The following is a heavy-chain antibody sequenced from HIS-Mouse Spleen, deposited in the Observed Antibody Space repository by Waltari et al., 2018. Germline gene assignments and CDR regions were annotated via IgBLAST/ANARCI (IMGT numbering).Heavy chain of an antibody. Sequence: QVQLVQSGAEVKKPGASVKVSCKASGYTFTGYYMHWVRQAPGQGPEGMGLINPNSGGTNYAPNVQGRVTMTRDTSISTAYMELSRLRSDDTAVYYCARSPSGSSWYDYWGQGTLVTVSS. V-gene: IGHV1-2*02. CDR2: INPNSGGT. D-gene: IGHD6-13*01. J-gene: IGHJ4*02. CDR1: GYTFTGYY. CDR3: ARSPSGSSWYDY.